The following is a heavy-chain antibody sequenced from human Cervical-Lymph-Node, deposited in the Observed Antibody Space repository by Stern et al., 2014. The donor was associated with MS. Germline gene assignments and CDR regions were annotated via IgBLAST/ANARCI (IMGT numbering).Heavy chain of an antibody. D-gene: IGHD2-8*02. CDR1: GYTFSNSW. CDR3: ARGSAGAGAFFDY. J-gene: IGHJ4*02. CDR2: IYPGDSDT. Sequence: GYTFSNSWIGWVRQMPGRGLEWMGIIYPGDSDTRYSPSFQGQITISADKSISTAYLQWNSLKASDTAIFYCARGSAGAGAFFDYWGQGTLVTVSS. V-gene: IGHV5-51*01.